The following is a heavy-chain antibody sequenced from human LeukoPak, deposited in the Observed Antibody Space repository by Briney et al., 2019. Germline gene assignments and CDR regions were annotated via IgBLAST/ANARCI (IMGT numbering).Heavy chain of an antibody. Sequence: SVTVSCKASGGTFSIYAISWVRQAPGQGLEWMGGIIPMFGTANYPQKFQGRVTITTDESTSTAYMELSSLRSEDTAVYYCARGPELERFDYWGQGTLVTVSS. CDR1: GGTFSIYA. J-gene: IGHJ4*02. CDR2: IIPMFGTA. V-gene: IGHV1-69*05. CDR3: ARGPELERFDY. D-gene: IGHD1-1*01.